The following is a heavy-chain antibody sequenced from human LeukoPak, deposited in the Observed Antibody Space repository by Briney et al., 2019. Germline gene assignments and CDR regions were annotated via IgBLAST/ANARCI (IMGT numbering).Heavy chain of an antibody. CDR1: GGSISSYY. D-gene: IGHD2-15*01. CDR2: IYYSGST. J-gene: IGHJ3*02. Sequence: SETLSLTCTVSGGSISSYYWSWIRQPPGKGLEWIGYIYYSGSTNYNPSLKSRVTISVDTSKNQFSLKLSSVTAADTAVYYCASGRGYCSGGSCYYDAFDIWSQGTMVTVSS. CDR3: ASGRGYCSGGSCYYDAFDI. V-gene: IGHV4-59*01.